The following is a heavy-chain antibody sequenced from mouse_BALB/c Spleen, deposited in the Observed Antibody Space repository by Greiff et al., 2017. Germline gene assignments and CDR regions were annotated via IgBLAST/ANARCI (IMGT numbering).Heavy chain of an antibody. CDR1: GFTFSNYW. Sequence: EVKLMESGGGLVQPGGSMKLSCVASGFTFSNYWMNWVRQSPEKGLEWVAEIRLKSNNYATHYAESVKGRFTISRDDSKSSVYLQMNNLRAEDTGMYYCTREANYWGQGTTLTVSS. J-gene: IGHJ2*01. CDR3: TREANY. CDR2: IRLKSNNYAT. V-gene: IGHV6-6*02. D-gene: IGHD1-1*01.